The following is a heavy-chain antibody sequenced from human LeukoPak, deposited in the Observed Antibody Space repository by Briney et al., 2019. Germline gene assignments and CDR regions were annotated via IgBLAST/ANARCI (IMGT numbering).Heavy chain of an antibody. J-gene: IGHJ4*02. Sequence: PGGSLRLSCAASGFTFSSYSMNWVRQAPGKGLEWVSSISSSSSYIYYADSVKGRFTISRDNAKNSLYLQMNSLRAEDTAVYYCAGEVLLWFGEGGGFDYWGQGTLVTVSS. CDR1: GFTFSSYS. V-gene: IGHV3-21*01. D-gene: IGHD3-10*01. CDR3: AGEVLLWFGEGGGFDY. CDR2: ISSSSSYI.